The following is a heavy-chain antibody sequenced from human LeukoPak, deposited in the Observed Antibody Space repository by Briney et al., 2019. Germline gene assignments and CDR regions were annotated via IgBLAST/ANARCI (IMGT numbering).Heavy chain of an antibody. V-gene: IGHV3-30*18. CDR3: AKGGASVTRYVDY. J-gene: IGHJ4*02. Sequence: GGSLRLSCAASGFTFSSYSMQWVRQTPGKGLEWVGIMSNSGENTFYGEAVKGRFTISRDNSQNTLYLQMNSLRPEDTAVHYCAKGGASVTRYVDYWGQGTLVTVSS. CDR2: MSNSGENT. D-gene: IGHD4-17*01. CDR1: GFTFSSYS.